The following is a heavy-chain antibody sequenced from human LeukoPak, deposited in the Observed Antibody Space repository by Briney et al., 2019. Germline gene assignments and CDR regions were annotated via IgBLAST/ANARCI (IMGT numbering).Heavy chain of an antibody. D-gene: IGHD3-3*01. CDR2: ISGSGGST. Sequence: GGSLRLSCAVSGFTFSSYAMSWVRQAPGKGLEWVSAISGSGGSTYHADSVTGRFTISRDNSKNTLYLQMNSLRAEDTAVYYCARYNYDFSACGDYWGQGTLVTVSS. J-gene: IGHJ4*02. CDR3: ARYNYDFSACGDY. CDR1: GFTFSSYA. V-gene: IGHV3-23*01.